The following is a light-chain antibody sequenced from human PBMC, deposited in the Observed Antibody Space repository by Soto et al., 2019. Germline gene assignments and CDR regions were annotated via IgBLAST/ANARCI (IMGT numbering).Light chain of an antibody. V-gene: IGKV1-39*01. CDR3: QQSSITPYS. Sequence: DIRMTLSPSSLSASIGDRVTITCRASQNINHYLNWYQQKAGRAPKALIYAASNLESGVPSRFSGSGSGTDFTLTISSLQPEDFATYYCQQSSITPYSFGQGTKLEIK. CDR1: QNINHY. CDR2: AAS. J-gene: IGKJ2*03.